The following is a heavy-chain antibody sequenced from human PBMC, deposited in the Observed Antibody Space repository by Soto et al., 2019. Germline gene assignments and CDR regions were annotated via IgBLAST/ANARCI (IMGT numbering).Heavy chain of an antibody. J-gene: IGHJ6*02. CDR1: GFTFSSYA. CDR2: ISGSGGST. D-gene: IGHD6-19*01. CDR3: AKAGGQYSSGWYYYYYGMDV. Sequence: LRLSCAASGFTFSSYAMSWVRQAPGKGLECVSAISGSGGSTYYADSVKGRFTISRDNSKNTLYLQMNSLRAEDTAVYYCAKAGGQYSSGWYYYYYGMDVWGQGTTVTVSS. V-gene: IGHV3-23*01.